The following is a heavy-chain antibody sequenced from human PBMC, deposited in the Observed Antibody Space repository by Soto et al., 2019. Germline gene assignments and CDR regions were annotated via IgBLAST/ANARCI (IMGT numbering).Heavy chain of an antibody. CDR3: VRVPRVTGLRRDGNNKEGFAY. CDR1: GYTFTSYD. D-gene: IGHD4-4*01. Sequence: QVQLVQSGAEVKKPGASVKVSCKASGYTFTSYDINWVRQATGQGLEWMGWMNPNSGNTGYAQKFQGRVTMTRNTSISTAYMELSSLRSEDTAVHYCVRVPRVTGLRRDGNNKEGFAYWGQGTLVTVSS. J-gene: IGHJ4*02. V-gene: IGHV1-8*01. CDR2: MNPNSGNT.